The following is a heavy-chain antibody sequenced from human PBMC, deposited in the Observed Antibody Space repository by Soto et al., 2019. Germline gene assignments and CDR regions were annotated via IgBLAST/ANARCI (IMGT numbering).Heavy chain of an antibody. J-gene: IGHJ1*01. V-gene: IGHV3-74*01. CDR2: IDYDGTTT. CDR3: ARGPRASSGGTGAY. D-gene: IGHD2-2*01. Sequence: EVQLVESGGGLVQPGGSLRLSCAASGFSFDSYWRHWVGQAPGQGPVWVSRIDYDGTTTNYADSVKGRFTISRDNAKNTLYLQMNSLRPEDTAVYYCARGPRASSGGTGAYWGQGTLVTVSS. CDR1: GFSFDSYW.